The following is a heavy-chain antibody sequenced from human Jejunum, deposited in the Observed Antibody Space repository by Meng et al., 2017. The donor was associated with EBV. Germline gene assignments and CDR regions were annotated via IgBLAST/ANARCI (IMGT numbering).Heavy chain of an antibody. CDR2: ISAGSGDT. Sequence: QGHLVQSGAEVKKPGASVQVSCKASGYTLTNYALHWVRQAPGQGLEWMGYISAGSGDTKNSQKFQGRVTFTRDTSASTVYMELSSLRSEDTAMYYCARGSSWNRGDYWGQGTLVTVSS. CDR1: GYTLTNYA. J-gene: IGHJ4*02. V-gene: IGHV1-3*01. CDR3: ARGSSWNRGDY. D-gene: IGHD6-13*01.